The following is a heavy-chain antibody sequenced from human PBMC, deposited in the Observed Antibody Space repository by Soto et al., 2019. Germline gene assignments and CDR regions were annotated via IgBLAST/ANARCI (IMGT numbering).Heavy chain of an antibody. CDR3: ARVLRGYRNAIALNWFDP. V-gene: IGHV4-31*03. CDR1: GGSISSGGYY. D-gene: IGHD5-18*01. J-gene: IGHJ5*02. CDR2: IYYSGST. Sequence: QVQLQESGPGLVKPSQTLSLTCTVSGGSISSGGYYWSWIRQHPGKGLEWIGYIYYSGSTYYNPSRKSRVSISVDTSKNQFSLKLSSVTAADTAVYYCARVLRGYRNAIALNWFDPWGQGTLVTVSS.